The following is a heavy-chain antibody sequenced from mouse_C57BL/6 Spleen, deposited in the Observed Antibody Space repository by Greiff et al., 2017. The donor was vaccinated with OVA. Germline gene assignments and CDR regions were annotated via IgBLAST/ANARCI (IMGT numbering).Heavy chain of an antibody. J-gene: IGHJ2*01. CDR2: ISSGGSYT. Sequence: DVQLVESGGDLVKPGGSLKLSCAASGFTFSSYGMSWVRQTPDKRLEWVATISSGGSYTYYPDSVKGRFTISRDNAKNTLYLQMSSLKSEDTAMYYCARLGGSYYFDYWGQGTTLTVSS. CDR1: GFTFSSYG. CDR3: ARLGGSYYFDY. V-gene: IGHV5-6*01.